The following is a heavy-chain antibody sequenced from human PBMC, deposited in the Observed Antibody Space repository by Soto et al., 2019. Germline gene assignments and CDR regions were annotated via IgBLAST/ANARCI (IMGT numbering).Heavy chain of an antibody. CDR3: ARSRDGYNLNPIDQ. V-gene: IGHV4-59*01. Sequence: QVQLQVSGPGLVKPSATLSLSCTVSTGSTNSFYWSWIRQPPGKGWQWLGYFFYTGSTNHNPSLKSRVTISLDMSSNQFSLRLSSVTAADTAMYCCARSRDGYNLNPIDQWGQGLLVTVSS. CDR1: TGSTNSFY. D-gene: IGHD5-12*01. J-gene: IGHJ4*02. CDR2: FFYTGST.